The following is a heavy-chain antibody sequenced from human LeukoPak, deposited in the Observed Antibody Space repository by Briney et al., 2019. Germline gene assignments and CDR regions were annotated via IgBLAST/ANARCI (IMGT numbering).Heavy chain of an antibody. CDR3: ARDDSSGYYSLDY. CDR1: GYTFTGYY. J-gene: IGHJ4*02. Sequence: ASVKVSCKATGYTFTGYYMHWVRQARGQGLEWMGWINPNSGDTNCAQKFQGRVTMARDTSISTAYMELSRLRSDDTAVYYCARDDSSGYYSLDYWGQGTLVTVSS. D-gene: IGHD3-22*01. CDR2: INPNSGDT. V-gene: IGHV1-2*02.